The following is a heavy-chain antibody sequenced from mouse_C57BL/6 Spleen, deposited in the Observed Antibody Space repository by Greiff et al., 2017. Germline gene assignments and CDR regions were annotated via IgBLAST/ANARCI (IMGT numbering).Heavy chain of an antibody. CDR2: ISYDGSN. Sequence: EVQLQESGPGLVKPSQSLSLTCSVTGYSITSGYYWNWIRQFPGNKLEWMGYISYDGSNNYNPSLKNRISITRDTSKNQFFLKLNSVTTEDTATYYCARDPLDGFDYWGQGTTLTVSS. V-gene: IGHV3-6*01. CDR1: GYSITSGYY. D-gene: IGHD2-3*01. J-gene: IGHJ2*01. CDR3: ARDPLDGFDY.